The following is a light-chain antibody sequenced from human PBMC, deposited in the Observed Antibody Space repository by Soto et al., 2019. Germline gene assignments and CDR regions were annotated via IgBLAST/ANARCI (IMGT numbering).Light chain of an antibody. CDR2: AAS. CDR1: QGIRND. J-gene: IGKJ1*01. Sequence: AILRTQTPSSLSAYVGGRVTIPWRASQGIRNDLGWYQEKQGKAPKLLIYAASSLQSGVPSRFSGSGSGTDGTLTIGTLQTEDVSTYYCQQNFINTWTFGQGTKVDIK. CDR3: QQNFINTWT. V-gene: IGKV1-6*01.